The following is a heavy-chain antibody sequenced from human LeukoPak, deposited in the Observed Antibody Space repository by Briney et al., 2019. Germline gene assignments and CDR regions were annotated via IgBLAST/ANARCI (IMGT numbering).Heavy chain of an antibody. V-gene: IGHV3-53*04. J-gene: IGHJ3*02. Sequence: GGSLRLSCAASGFTFSSFAMSWVRQAPGKGLEWVSVIYSSSITSYADSVKGRFTISRHNSKNTLYLQMNSLRADDTAVYYCARGRGAANDAFDIWGQGTMVTVSS. D-gene: IGHD3-10*01. CDR1: GFTFSSFA. CDR2: IYSSSIT. CDR3: ARGRGAANDAFDI.